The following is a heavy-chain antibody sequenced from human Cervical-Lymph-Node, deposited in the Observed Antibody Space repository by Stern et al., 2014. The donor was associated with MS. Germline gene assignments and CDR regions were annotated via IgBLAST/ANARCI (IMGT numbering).Heavy chain of an antibody. J-gene: IGHJ5*02. D-gene: IGHD3-10*01. CDR2: IIPFVGTGTV. CDR1: GG. CDR3: ARGAGDNWFDP. Sequence: VQLVQSGADVKKPGSSVRVSCKASGGISWLRQAPGQGLEWMGGIIPFVGTGTVNYAQNFQGRRTIIADTSTNTTYMELSSRRFDDTAVYYGARGAGDNWFDPWGQGTLVSVSS. V-gene: IGHV1-69*06.